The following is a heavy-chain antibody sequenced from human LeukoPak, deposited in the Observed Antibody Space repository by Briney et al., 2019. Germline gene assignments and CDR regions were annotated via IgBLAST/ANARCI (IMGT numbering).Heavy chain of an antibody. J-gene: IGHJ5*02. D-gene: IGHD3-9*01. CDR3: AKEGGVGRYFDWLGIPRWFDP. Sequence: QPGGSLRLSCAASGFTFSSYWMHWVRQAPGKGLVWVSRINSDGSSTSYADSVKGRFTISRDNSKNTLSLQMNSLRAEDTAVYYCAKEGGVGRYFDWLGIPRWFDPWGQGTLVTVSS. CDR2: INSDGSST. CDR1: GFTFSSYW. V-gene: IGHV3-74*01.